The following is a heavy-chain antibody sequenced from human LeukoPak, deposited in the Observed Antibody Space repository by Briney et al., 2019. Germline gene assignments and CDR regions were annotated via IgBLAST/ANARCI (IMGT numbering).Heavy chain of an antibody. Sequence: GGSLRLSCAASGFTFSAYWMRWVRQAPGKGPVWVSFIKPDGISTNCADSVKHRFIISRDNTKNTLYLQMYSLIAENTAVYYCAIENYWTTAVSGQGTTVIVPS. CDR3: AIENYWTTAV. V-gene: IGHV3-74*01. J-gene: IGHJ6*02. CDR1: GFTFSAYW. CDR2: IKPDGIST. D-gene: IGHD4-17*01.